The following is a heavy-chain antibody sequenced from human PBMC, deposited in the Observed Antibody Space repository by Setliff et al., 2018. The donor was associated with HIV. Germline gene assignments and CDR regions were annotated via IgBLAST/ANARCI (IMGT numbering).Heavy chain of an antibody. Sequence: GASVKVSCKASGYTFTNSYIHWVRQAPGQGLEWMGEINPSGGSTTYAEKFQGRATLTRDTSTSTVYMELSSVRFDDTAVYYCATYRSYGYNYNSFDIWGQGTMVTVSS. J-gene: IGHJ3*02. CDR3: ATYRSYGYNYNSFDI. CDR2: INPSGGST. CDR1: GYTFTNSY. D-gene: IGHD5-12*01. V-gene: IGHV1-46*01.